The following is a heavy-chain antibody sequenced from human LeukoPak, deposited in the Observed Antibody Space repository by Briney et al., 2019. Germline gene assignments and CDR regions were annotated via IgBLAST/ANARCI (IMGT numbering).Heavy chain of an antibody. CDR1: GFTFSSYG. V-gene: IGHV3-33*01. CDR3: ARDLGYYYDSSGFGY. D-gene: IGHD3-22*01. Sequence: PGGSLRLSCAASGFTFSSYGMRWVRQAPGKGLEWVAVIWYDGSNKYYADSVKGRFTISRDNSKNTLYLQMNSLRAEDTAVYYCARDLGYYYDSSGFGYWGQGTLVTVSS. CDR2: IWYDGSNK. J-gene: IGHJ4*02.